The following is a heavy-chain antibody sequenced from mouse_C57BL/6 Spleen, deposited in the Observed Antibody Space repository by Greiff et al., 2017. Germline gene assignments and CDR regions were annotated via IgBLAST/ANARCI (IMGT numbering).Heavy chain of an antibody. D-gene: IGHD2-4*01. CDR1: GYTFTSYW. J-gene: IGHJ1*03. CDR3: ARNVYYDRYFDV. V-gene: IGHV1-7*01. CDR2: INPSSGYT. Sequence: VQIKKGGAGRGKPGASVKLSCKASGYTFTSYWMHWVKQRPGQGLEWIGYINPSSGYTKYNQKFKDKATLTADKSSSTAYMQLSSLTYEDSAVYYCARNVYYDRYFDVWGTGTTVTVSS.